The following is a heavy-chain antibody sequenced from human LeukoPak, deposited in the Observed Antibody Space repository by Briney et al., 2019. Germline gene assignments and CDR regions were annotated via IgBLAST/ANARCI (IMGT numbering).Heavy chain of an antibody. CDR2: IYSSGNT. V-gene: IGHV4-59*03. J-gene: IGHJ3*02. CDR3: ARAGERGYNGYDDAFDI. CDR1: GGSISSYY. Sequence: SETLSLTCTVSGGSISSYYWSWIRQPPGKGLGWIGYIYSSGNTNYNPSLKSRVTISVDTSKNQFSLKLSSVTAADTAIYYCARAGERGYNGYDDAFDIWGQGTMVTVSS. D-gene: IGHD5-12*01.